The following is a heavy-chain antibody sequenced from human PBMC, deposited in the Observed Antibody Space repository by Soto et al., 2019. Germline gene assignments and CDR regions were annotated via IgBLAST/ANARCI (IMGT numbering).Heavy chain of an antibody. D-gene: IGHD3-16*01. CDR2: IIPIFGTI. V-gene: IGHV1-69*12. CDR3: SREGLSFGPGAVGGAFDI. J-gene: IGHJ3*02. Sequence: QVQLVQSGTEVRKPGSSVKVSCKASGGTFDSNAINWVRLAPGQGLEWMGGIIPIFGTINNAQKFQDRVTITADESANIVYMELSSLRSEDTAIYYCSREGLSFGPGAVGGAFDIWGQGKLVTVSS. CDR1: GGTFDSNA.